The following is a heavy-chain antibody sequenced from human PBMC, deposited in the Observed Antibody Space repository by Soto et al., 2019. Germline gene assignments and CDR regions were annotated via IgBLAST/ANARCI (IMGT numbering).Heavy chain of an antibody. V-gene: IGHV1-18*01. CDR2: ISAYNGNT. CDR1: GYTFSDYG. D-gene: IGHD6-19*01. CDR3: ARDTSIAVTYIYYAMDV. J-gene: IGHJ6*02. Sequence: QVQLVQSGAEVKKPGASVKVSCKASGYTFSDYGLSWVRQAPGQGLEWMGWISAYNGNTGYALKFQGRVTMTTDISTSTAYMELRSLRSDDTAMYYCARDTSIAVTYIYYAMDVWGQGTTVTVSS.